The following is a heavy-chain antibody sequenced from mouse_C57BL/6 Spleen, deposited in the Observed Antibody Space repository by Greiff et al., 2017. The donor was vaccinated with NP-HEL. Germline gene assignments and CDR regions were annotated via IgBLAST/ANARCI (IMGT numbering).Heavy chain of an antibody. CDR1: GYTFTSYG. CDR3: ANDWYFDV. CDR2: IYPNSGST. J-gene: IGHJ1*03. Sequence: VQLQQSGAELARPGASVKLSCKASGYTFTSYGISWVKQRTGQGLEWIGEIYPNSGSTNYNEKFKSKATLTVDKSSSTAYMQLSSLTSEDSAVYYCANDWYFDVWGTGTTVTVSS. V-gene: IGHV1-81*01.